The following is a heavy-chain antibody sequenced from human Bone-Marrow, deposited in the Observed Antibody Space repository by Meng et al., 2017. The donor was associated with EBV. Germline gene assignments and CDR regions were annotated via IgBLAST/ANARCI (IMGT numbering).Heavy chain of an antibody. CDR3: ARGKGSSWYNWFDP. J-gene: IGHJ5*02. CDR2: INTNTGNP. CDR1: GYTFTSYA. D-gene: IGHD6-13*01. V-gene: IGHV7-4-1*02. Sequence: VPVVPTCVELKKPGASVKVSCKASGYTFTSYAMNWVRQAPGQGLEWMGWINTNTGNPTYAQGFTGRFVFSLDTSVSTAYLQISSLKAEDTAVYYCARGKGSSWYNWFDPWGQGTLVTVSS.